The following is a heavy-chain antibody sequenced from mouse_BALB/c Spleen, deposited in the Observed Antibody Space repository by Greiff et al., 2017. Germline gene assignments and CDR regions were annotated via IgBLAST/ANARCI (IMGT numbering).Heavy chain of an antibody. CDR3: ARRRYDTAY. Sequence: EVHLVESGGGLVQPGGSLRLSCATSGFTFTDYDMSWVRQPPGKALEWLGFIRNKANGYTTEYSASVKGPFTISRDKYQSILYLKMNTLRAEDSATYDCARRRYDTAYWGQGTMVTVSA. CDR1: GFTFTDYD. V-gene: IGHV7-3*02. D-gene: IGHD2-14*01. J-gene: IGHJ3*01. CDR2: IRNKANGYTT.